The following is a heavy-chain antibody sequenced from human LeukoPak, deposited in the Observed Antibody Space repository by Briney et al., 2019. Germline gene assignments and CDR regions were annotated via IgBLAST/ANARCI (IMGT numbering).Heavy chain of an antibody. CDR2: IYYSGST. CDR1: GGSISSYY. CDR3: ARHEAVGHYDILTGYPYYFDY. V-gene: IGHV4-39*01. J-gene: IGHJ4*02. D-gene: IGHD3-9*01. Sequence: SETLSLTCTVSGGSISSYYWGWIRQPPGKGLEWIGSIYYSGSTYYNPSLKSRVTISVDTSKNQFSLKLSSVTAADTAVYYCARHEAVGHYDILTGYPYYFDYWGQGTLVTVSS.